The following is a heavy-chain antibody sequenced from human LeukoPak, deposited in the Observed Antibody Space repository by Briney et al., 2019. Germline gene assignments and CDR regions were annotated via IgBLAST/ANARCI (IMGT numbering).Heavy chain of an antibody. D-gene: IGHD6-13*01. CDR3: ATGVHGITAAGDYYFDY. CDR1: GGSITRFY. V-gene: IGHV4-59*03. J-gene: IGHJ4*02. CDR2: IYDIGTT. Sequence: SETLSLTCTVSGGSITRFYWSWIRQPPGKGLEWIGYIYDIGTTNYNPSPKTRVTMSVETSNNQFSLKLSSVTAADTAVYYCATGVHGITAAGDYYFDYWGQGTLVTVSS.